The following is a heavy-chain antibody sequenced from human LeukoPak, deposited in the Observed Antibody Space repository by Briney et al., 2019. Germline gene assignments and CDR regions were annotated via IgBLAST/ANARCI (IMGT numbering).Heavy chain of an antibody. J-gene: IGHJ4*02. V-gene: IGHV3-15*05. CDR3: TTGGLN. CDR1: GFNFGNAY. CDR2: IKRKIDGETT. Sequence: GGSLRLSCTASGFNFGNAYMTWVRQVPGKGPEWVGRIKRKIDGETTDYSAPVKGRFSISRDDSKSIMYLEMNSLKNEDTGIYYCTTGGLNWGQGVLVTVSS.